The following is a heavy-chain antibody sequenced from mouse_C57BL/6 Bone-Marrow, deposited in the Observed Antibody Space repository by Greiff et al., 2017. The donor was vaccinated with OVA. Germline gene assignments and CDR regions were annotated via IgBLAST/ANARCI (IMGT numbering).Heavy chain of an antibody. CDR1: GYTFTSYW. V-gene: IGHV1-55*01. CDR3: ARRYYGSSWYLDV. Sequence: QVQLQQPGAELVKPGASVKMSCKASGYTFTSYWITWVKQRPGQGLEWIGDIYPGSGSTNYNEKFKSKATLTVDTSSSTAYMQLRSLTSEDYAVYDCARRYYGSSWYLDVWGTGTTVTVSS. CDR2: IYPGSGST. J-gene: IGHJ1*03. D-gene: IGHD1-1*01.